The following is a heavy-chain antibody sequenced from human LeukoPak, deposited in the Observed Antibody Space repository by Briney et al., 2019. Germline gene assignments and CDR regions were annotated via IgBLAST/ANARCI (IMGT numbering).Heavy chain of an antibody. D-gene: IGHD6-19*01. J-gene: IGHJ4*02. Sequence: SETLSLTCTVSGGSISSGDYYWSWIRQPPGKGLEWIGYIYYSGSTYYNPSLKSRVTISVDTSKNQFSLKLSSVTAADTAVYYCSGKSVWYYFDYWGQGTLVTVSS. CDR3: SGKSVWYYFDY. CDR2: IYYSGST. CDR1: GGSISSGDYY. V-gene: IGHV4-30-4*01.